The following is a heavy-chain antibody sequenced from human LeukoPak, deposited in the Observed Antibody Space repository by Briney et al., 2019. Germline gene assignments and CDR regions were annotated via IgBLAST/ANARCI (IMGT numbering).Heavy chain of an antibody. V-gene: IGHV3-33*01. Sequence: GGSLRLSCAASGFTFSIYGMHWVRQAPGKGLEWVAVIWNDGSNKYYADSVKGRFTISRDNSKNTLYLQMNSLGAEDTAVYSCARASGPFDYWGQGTLVTVSS. D-gene: IGHD3-10*01. CDR1: GFTFSIYG. CDR2: IWNDGSNK. CDR3: ARASGPFDY. J-gene: IGHJ4*02.